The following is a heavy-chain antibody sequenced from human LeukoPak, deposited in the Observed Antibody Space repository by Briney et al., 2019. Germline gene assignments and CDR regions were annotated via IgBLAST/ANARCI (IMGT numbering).Heavy chain of an antibody. J-gene: IGHJ3*02. CDR1: GGSISSYY. V-gene: IGHV4-59*08. Sequence: SETLSLTCTVSGGSISSYYWSWIRQPPGKGLEWIGYIYYSGSTNYNPSLKSRVTISVDTSKNQFSLKLSSVTAADTAVYYCARQRKGGVIVIDDAFDIWGQGTMVTVSS. CDR3: ARQRKGGVIVIDDAFDI. CDR2: IYYSGST. D-gene: IGHD3-16*02.